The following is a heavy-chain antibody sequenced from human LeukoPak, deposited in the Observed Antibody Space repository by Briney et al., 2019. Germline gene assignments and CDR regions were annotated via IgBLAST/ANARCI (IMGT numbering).Heavy chain of an antibody. J-gene: IGHJ6*03. CDR2: ISASGGST. CDR1: GFTLSSYA. V-gene: IGHV3-23*01. D-gene: IGHD3-10*01. CDR3: AKVMKGSERLTMVRGVIIKTAGLYYMDV. Sequence: PGGSLRLSCAASGFTLSSYAMSWVRQAPGKGLERVSSISASGGSTNYADSVKGRFTISRDNSKNTVYLQMNSLRAEDTAVYYCAKVMKGSERLTMVRGVIIKTAGLYYMDVWGKGTTVTVSS.